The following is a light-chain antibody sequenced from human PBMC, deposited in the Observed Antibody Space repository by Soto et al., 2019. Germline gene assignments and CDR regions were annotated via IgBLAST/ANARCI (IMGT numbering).Light chain of an antibody. Sequence: DIQMTQSPSTLSASVGDRVTITCRASQNIINYLAWYQQKPGKAPKLLIYTASSLETGVPSRFSGSGCATEFNLSVSSLQPDDFGTYYCQQYNIYPWTFGQGTKVEIK. CDR2: TAS. J-gene: IGKJ1*01. V-gene: IGKV1-5*03. CDR1: QNIINY. CDR3: QQYNIYPWT.